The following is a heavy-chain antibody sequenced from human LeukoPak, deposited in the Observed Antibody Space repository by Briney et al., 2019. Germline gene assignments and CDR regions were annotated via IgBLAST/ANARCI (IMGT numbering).Heavy chain of an antibody. CDR2: IYHSGST. CDR1: GYSISSGYY. J-gene: IGHJ6*03. D-gene: IGHD6-6*01. CDR3: ARVQLGVSSSYYYYYMDV. Sequence: SETLSLTCTVSGYSISSGYYWGWIRQPPGQGLEWIGSIYHSGSTYYNPSLKSRVTISVDTSKNQFSLKLSSVTAADTAVYYCARVQLGVSSSYYYYYMDVWGKGTTVTVSS. V-gene: IGHV4-38-2*02.